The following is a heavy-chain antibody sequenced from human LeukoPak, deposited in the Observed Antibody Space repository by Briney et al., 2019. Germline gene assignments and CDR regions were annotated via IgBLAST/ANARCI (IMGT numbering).Heavy chain of an antibody. Sequence: ASVKVSCKISGYTLTDVSMHWVRQAPGKGLEWMGGFDPEGGETVYAQKFQGRVTMTEDPSADTAYMELRSLSSEDTGVYYCGIGRKFDWLLCHHWGQGTLVTVSS. CDR3: GIGRKFDWLLCHH. V-gene: IGHV1-24*01. CDR2: FDPEGGET. D-gene: IGHD3-9*01. J-gene: IGHJ5*02. CDR1: GYTLTDVS.